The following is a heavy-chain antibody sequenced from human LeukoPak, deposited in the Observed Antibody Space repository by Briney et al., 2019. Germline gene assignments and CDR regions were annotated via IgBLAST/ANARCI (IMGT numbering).Heavy chain of an antibody. CDR1: GFTFSITA. Sequence: GGSLRLSCAASGFTFSITAMTWVRQTPGKGLEWLSYISDSGGTMYYADSVEGRFTISRDNAKNSLYPHMNSLRVEDTAVYYCARGYGSSWFYSWGQGTLVTVSS. J-gene: IGHJ5*01. V-gene: IGHV3-48*04. CDR3: ARGYGSSWFYS. CDR2: ISDSGGTM. D-gene: IGHD6-13*01.